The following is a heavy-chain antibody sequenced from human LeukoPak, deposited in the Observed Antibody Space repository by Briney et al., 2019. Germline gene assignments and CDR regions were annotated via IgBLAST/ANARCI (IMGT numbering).Heavy chain of an antibody. CDR2: IYTSGNT. CDR3: ARAEDYGDYGFDY. Sequence: SETLSLTCTVSGGSISSFYWSWIRQPAGEGLEWIGHIYTSGNTNYNPSLKSRVTMSADTSKNQFSLKLSSVTAADTAVYYCARAEDYGDYGFDYWGQGTLVTVSS. J-gene: IGHJ4*02. D-gene: IGHD4-17*01. CDR1: GGSISSFY. V-gene: IGHV4-4*07.